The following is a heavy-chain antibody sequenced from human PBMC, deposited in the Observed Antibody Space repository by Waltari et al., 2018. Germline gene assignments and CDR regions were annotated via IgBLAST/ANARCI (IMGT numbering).Heavy chain of an antibody. CDR1: GGSISSGSYY. Sequence: QVQLQESGPGLVKPSQTLSLTCNVSGGSISSGSYYWSWIRQPAGKGLEWIGYIYTSGSTNYHPSLKSRVTISVDTSKNQFSLKLSSVTAADTAVYYCARRYSSGWFSYWGQGTLVTVSS. CDR2: IYTSGST. V-gene: IGHV4-61*09. J-gene: IGHJ4*02. D-gene: IGHD6-19*01. CDR3: ARRYSSGWFSY.